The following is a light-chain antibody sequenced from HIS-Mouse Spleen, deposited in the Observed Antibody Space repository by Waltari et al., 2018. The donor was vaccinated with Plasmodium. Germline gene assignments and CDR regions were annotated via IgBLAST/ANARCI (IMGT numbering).Light chain of an antibody. V-gene: IGLV1-40*01. CDR1: SPNIGAGYC. Sequence: QSVLTQPPSASGAPGQRVPIPGTGISPNIGAGYCVQRYPQLPGTAPKPLTYGNSNRPSGVPYRFSGSKSCTSASLAITGLQAEDEADYYCQSYDSSLSGYVFGTGTKVTVL. J-gene: IGLJ1*01. CDR3: QSYDSSLSGYV. CDR2: GNS.